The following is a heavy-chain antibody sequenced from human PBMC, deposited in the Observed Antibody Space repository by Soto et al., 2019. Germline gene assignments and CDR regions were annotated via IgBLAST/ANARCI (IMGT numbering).Heavy chain of an antibody. D-gene: IGHD4-17*01. CDR2: MNPNSGDT. CDR1: GYTFTSYD. V-gene: IGHV1-8*01. J-gene: IGHJ4*02. CDR3: ARTTLSTVVTPRHFDY. Sequence: VQLVQSGAEVKKPGASVKVSCKASGYTFTSYDINWVRQATGQGLEWMGWMNPNSGDTGYAQKFQGRVNRTMNTPISTAYMELSSLRSEDTAVYYCARTTLSTVVTPRHFDYWGQGTLVTVSS.